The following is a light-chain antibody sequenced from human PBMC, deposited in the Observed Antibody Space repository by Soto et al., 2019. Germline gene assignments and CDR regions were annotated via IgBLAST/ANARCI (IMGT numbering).Light chain of an antibody. CDR2: AAS. J-gene: IGKJ2*01. Sequence: DIQLTQSPSFLSASVGDRVTITCRASQGISSYLAWYQQKPGKAPKLLIYAASTLQSGVPSRFSGSGSGTEFTLTNSSLQPEDFATYYCQQLNSYPFGQGTKLEIK. CDR1: QGISSY. V-gene: IGKV1-9*01. CDR3: QQLNSYP.